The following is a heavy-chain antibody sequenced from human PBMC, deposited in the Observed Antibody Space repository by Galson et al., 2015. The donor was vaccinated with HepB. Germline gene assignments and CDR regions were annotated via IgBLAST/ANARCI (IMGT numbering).Heavy chain of an antibody. J-gene: IGHJ4*02. CDR2: ISYDGSNK. D-gene: IGHD2-2*01. CDR1: GFIFSSYA. Sequence: SLRLSCASSGFIFSSYAMHWVRQAPGKGLEWVAVISYDGSNKYYADSVKGRFTISRDNSKDTLYLHMNSLRPEDTAVYYCARESRQGYCTGTTCYLYYFDYWGQGTLVTVSS. V-gene: IGHV3-30-3*01. CDR3: ARESRQGYCTGTTCYLYYFDY.